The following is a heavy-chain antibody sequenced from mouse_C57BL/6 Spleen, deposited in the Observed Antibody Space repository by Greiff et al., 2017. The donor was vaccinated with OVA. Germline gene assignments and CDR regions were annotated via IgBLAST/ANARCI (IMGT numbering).Heavy chain of an antibody. V-gene: IGHV1-76*01. Sequence: VQLQQSGAELVRPGASVKLSCKASGYTFTDYYINWVKQRPGQGLEWIARIYPGSGNTYYNEKFKGKATLTAEKSSSTAYMQLSSLTSEDSAVYFCARQDGSSYWDFDVWGTGTTVTVSS. CDR3: ARQDGSSYWDFDV. CDR2: IYPGSGNT. CDR1: GYTFTDYY. D-gene: IGHD1-1*01. J-gene: IGHJ1*03.